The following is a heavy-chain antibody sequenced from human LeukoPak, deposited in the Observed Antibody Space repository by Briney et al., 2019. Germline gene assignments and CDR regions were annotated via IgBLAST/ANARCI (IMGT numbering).Heavy chain of an antibody. V-gene: IGHV4-30-2*01. D-gene: IGHD3-3*01. CDR2: IYHSGST. CDR3: ARARDYDFWSGYYTESYYYFDY. Sequence: SQTLSLTCAVSGGSISSGGYSWSWLRQPPGTGLEWIGYIYHSGSTYYNPSPKSRVTISVDRSKNQFSLKLSSVTAADTAVYYCARARDYDFWSGYYTESYYYFDYWGQGTLVTVSS. J-gene: IGHJ4*02. CDR1: GGSISSGGYS.